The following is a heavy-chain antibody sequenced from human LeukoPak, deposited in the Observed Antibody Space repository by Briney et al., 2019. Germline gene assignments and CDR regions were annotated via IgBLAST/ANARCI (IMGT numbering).Heavy chain of an antibody. CDR1: GFDFSAYG. D-gene: IGHD3-3*01. Sequence: GGSLRLSCAASGFDFSAYGMNWVRQAPGKGLEWVSVIYSGGSTYYADSVRGRFTISRDNSKNTLYLQMNSLRAEDTAVYYCAKNYDFWSGYIDYWGQGTLVTVSS. J-gene: IGHJ4*02. V-gene: IGHV3-53*01. CDR2: IYSGGST. CDR3: AKNYDFWSGYIDY.